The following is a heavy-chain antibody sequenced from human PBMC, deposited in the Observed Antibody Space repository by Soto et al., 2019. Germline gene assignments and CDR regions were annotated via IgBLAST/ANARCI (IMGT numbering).Heavy chain of an antibody. CDR3: ARERTTYSSSWAFDY. D-gene: IGHD6-13*01. CDR2: TYYRSKRYN. Sequence: SQTLSLTCAISGDSVSSNSPAWNWIRQSPSRGLEWLGRTYYRSKRYNEYAVSVKSRITINTDTSKNQFTLQLNSVTPEDAAIYCWARERTTYSSSWAFDYWGQGTLVTVSS. CDR1: GDSVSSNSPA. J-gene: IGHJ4*02. V-gene: IGHV6-1*01.